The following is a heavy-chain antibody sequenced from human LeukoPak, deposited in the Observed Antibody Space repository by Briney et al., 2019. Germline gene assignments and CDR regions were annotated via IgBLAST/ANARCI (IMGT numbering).Heavy chain of an antibody. D-gene: IGHD3-22*01. Sequence: GASVKVSCKASGYTFTGYYMHWVRQAPGQGLEWMGWINPNSGGTNYAQKFQGWVTMTRDTSISTAYMELSRLRSDDTAVYYCARASSSGYYLDYFYGMDVWGQGTTVTVSS. CDR1: GYTFTGYY. CDR2: INPNSGGT. J-gene: IGHJ6*02. CDR3: ARASSSGYYLDYFYGMDV. V-gene: IGHV1-2*04.